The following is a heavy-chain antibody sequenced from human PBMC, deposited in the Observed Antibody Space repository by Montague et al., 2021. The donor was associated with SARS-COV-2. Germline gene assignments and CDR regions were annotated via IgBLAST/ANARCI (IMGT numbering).Heavy chain of an antibody. D-gene: IGHD3-22*01. Sequence: SLRLSCAASGFTFSAFWMTWVRQAPGKGLEWVANIKQDGSQKYYLESVKGRFTISRDNAQNSPHLQMSSLRLEDTAVYYCATELPGYYDDSGYYSAFDHWGQGTLVSVSS. J-gene: IGHJ4*02. CDR1: GFTFSAFW. CDR2: IKQDGSQK. V-gene: IGHV3-7*05. CDR3: ATELPGYYDDSGYYSAFDH.